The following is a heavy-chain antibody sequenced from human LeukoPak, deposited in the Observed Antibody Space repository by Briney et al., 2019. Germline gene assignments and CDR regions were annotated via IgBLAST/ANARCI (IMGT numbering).Heavy chain of an antibody. J-gene: IGHJ4*02. CDR3: ASMAVAGTGYDY. Sequence: TSETLSLTCTVSGGSISSYYWSWIRQPPGKGLEWIGYIYYSGSTNYNPSLKSRVTISVDTSKNQFSLKLSSVTAADTAVYYCASMAVAGTGYDYWGQGTLVTVSS. CDR2: IYYSGST. CDR1: GGSISSYY. D-gene: IGHD6-19*01. V-gene: IGHV4-59*01.